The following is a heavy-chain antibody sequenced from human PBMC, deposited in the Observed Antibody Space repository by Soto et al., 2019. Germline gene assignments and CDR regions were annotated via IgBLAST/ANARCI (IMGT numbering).Heavy chain of an antibody. CDR2: INHSGST. Sequence: QVQLQQWVAGLLKPSETLSLTCAVYGGSFSGYYWSWIRQPPGKGLEWIGEINHSGSTNYNPSLKSRVNISVDTSKNQFSLKLSSVTAADTAVYYCARGYYDFWSGYYRSGERWFDPWGQGTLVTVSS. D-gene: IGHD3-3*01. V-gene: IGHV4-34*01. CDR3: ARGYYDFWSGYYRSGERWFDP. J-gene: IGHJ5*02. CDR1: GGSFSGYY.